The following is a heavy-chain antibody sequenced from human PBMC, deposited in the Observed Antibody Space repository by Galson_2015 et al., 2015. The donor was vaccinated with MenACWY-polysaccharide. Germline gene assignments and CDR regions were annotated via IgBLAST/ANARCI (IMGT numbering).Heavy chain of an antibody. D-gene: IGHD1-14*01. CDR3: VRARYLDV. V-gene: IGHV3-7*01. CDR2: IKQDGSER. CDR1: GFSLSGYW. J-gene: IGHJ6*02. Sequence: SLRLSCAASGFSLSGYWMSWVRQAPGKGLEWVANIKQDGSERNYVDSVKGRFTISRDNAKNSLDLQMNSLRVEDTAVYYCVRARYLDVWGRGTTVTVSS.